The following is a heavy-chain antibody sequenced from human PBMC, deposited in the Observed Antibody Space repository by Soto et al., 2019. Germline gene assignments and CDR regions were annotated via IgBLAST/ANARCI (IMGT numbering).Heavy chain of an antibody. CDR2: ISGYNGNT. Sequence: ASGQVSCEASCYRFARYGISCGLQAPGQGLEWMGWISGYNGNTNYAQKLQGRVTMTTDTSTSTAYMELRSRRSDDTAVYYCASDYGYHAYWAQRSLVLVSS. CDR3: ASDYGYHAY. J-gene: IGHJ4*02. D-gene: IGHD5-18*01. V-gene: IGHV1-18*04. CDR1: CYRFARYG.